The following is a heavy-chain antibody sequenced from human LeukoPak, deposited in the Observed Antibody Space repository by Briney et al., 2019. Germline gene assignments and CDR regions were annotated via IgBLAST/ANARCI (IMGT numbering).Heavy chain of an antibody. Sequence: SQTLSLTCTVSGGSISSGSYYWSWIRQPAGKGLEWIGRIYTSGSTNYNPSLKSRVTISVDTSKNQFSLKLSSVTAADTAVYYCAREQWESYMVVVPSYYMDVWGKGTTVTVSS. J-gene: IGHJ6*03. CDR1: GGSISSGSYY. CDR2: IYTSGST. CDR3: AREQWESYMVVVPSYYMDV. D-gene: IGHD2-2*01. V-gene: IGHV4-61*02.